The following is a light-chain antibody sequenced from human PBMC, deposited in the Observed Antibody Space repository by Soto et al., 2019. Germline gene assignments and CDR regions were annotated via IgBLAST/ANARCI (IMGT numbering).Light chain of an antibody. CDR3: QHYNSYSEA. CDR2: KAS. CDR1: QTISSW. J-gene: IGKJ1*01. V-gene: IGKV1-5*03. Sequence: DIQKNQSPSTLSGYLGDRVTITCRASQTISSWLAWYQQKPGKAPKLLIYKASTLKSGVPSRFSGSGSGTEFTLTISSLQPDDFATYYCQHYNSYSEAFGQVTKVDIK.